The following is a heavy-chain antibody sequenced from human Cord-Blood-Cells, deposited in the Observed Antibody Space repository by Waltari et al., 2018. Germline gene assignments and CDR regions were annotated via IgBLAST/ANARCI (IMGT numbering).Heavy chain of an antibody. D-gene: IGHD4-17*01. Sequence: QVQLVASGGGVVQPGRSLRLSCAASGFTFSRSAMHWVRQAPGKGLEWVAVISYDGSNKYYADSVKGRFTISRDNSKNTLYLQMNSLRAEDTAVYYCAGYGGRTFDIWGQGTMVTVSS. J-gene: IGHJ3*02. CDR2: ISYDGSNK. V-gene: IGHV3-30-3*01. CDR1: GFTFSRSA. CDR3: AGYGGRTFDI.